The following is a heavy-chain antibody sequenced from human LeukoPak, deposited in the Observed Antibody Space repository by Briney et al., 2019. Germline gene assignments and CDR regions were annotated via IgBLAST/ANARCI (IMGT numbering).Heavy chain of an antibody. D-gene: IGHD6-6*01. V-gene: IGHV1-18*01. CDR3: ARVDIAARPYYYYGMDV. J-gene: IGHJ6*02. CDR2: ISAYNGNT. CDR1: GYTFTSYG. Sequence: ASVKVSCKASGYTFTSYGISWVRQAPGQGLEWMGWISAYNGNTNYAQKLQGRVTMTTDTSTSTAYMELRSLRSDDTAVYYCARVDIAARPYYYYGMDVWGQGTMVTVSS.